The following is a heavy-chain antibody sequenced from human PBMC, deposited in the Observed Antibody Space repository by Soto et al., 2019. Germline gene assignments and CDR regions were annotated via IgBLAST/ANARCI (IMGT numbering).Heavy chain of an antibody. Sequence: QVQLVQSGAEVKRPGASVKVSCQASGYTFTNYGFNWVRQAPGQGLEWLGWISAYNGNTKYAQKFQDRVTMTTDTSTSTAFLELRSLRSDDTAVYYCARVERTTMLRRDFWGQGTLVTVSS. CDR2: ISAYNGNT. CDR3: ARVERTTMLRRDF. CDR1: GYTFTNYG. J-gene: IGHJ4*02. V-gene: IGHV1-18*01. D-gene: IGHD3-10*01.